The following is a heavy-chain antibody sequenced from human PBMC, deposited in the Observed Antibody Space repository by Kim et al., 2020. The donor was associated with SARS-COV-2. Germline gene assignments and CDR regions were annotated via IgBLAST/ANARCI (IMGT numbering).Heavy chain of an antibody. J-gene: IGHJ4*02. V-gene: IGHV1-24*01. D-gene: IGHD3-10*01. CDR1: GYTLTELS. CDR3: ATDAPYYYGSGSYFV. CDR2: FDPEDGET. Sequence: ASVKVSCKVSGYTLTELSMHWVRQAPGKGLEWMGGFDPEDGETIYAQKFQGRVTMTEDTSTDTAYMELSSLRSEDTAVYYCATDAPYYYGSGSYFVWGQGTLVTVSS.